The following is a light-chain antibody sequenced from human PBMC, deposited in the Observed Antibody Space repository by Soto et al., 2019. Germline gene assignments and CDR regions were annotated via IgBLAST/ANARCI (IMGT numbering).Light chain of an antibody. CDR3: QKRHMWPIT. Sequence: EVVLTQSPVTLSLSPGDGATLTSRASQSFRGLLAWYQQKPGQATRLLIYDAYNRATGIPPRFSGSGSGTDFTLTISSLEPEDSAVYYCQKRHMWPITFGNGKRLEIK. CDR2: DAY. CDR1: QSFRGL. V-gene: IGKV3-11*01. J-gene: IGKJ5*01.